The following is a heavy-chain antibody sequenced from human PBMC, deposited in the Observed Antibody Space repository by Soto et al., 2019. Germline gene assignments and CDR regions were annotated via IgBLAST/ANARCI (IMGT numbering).Heavy chain of an antibody. CDR1: GFTFSNAW. Sequence: GGSLRLSCAASGFTFSNAWIHWVRQAQGKGLEWVGRVKSKNDGGTTDFAAPVKGRFAISRDDSKNMVYLEMNSLQTEDTAIYYCTTDSYITSIIVRFDYWGHGTLVTVSS. CDR3: TTDSYITSIIVRFDY. CDR2: VKSKNDGGTT. V-gene: IGHV3-15*07. J-gene: IGHJ4*01. D-gene: IGHD3-22*01.